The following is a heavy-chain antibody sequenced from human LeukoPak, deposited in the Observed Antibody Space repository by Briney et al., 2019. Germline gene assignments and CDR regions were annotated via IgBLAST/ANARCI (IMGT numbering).Heavy chain of an antibody. Sequence: GASVKVSCKASGYTFTGYNMHWVRQAPGQGLEWMGRINPNSGGTNYAQRFQGRVTMTRDTSINTAYMELSRLRSEDTAVYYCARERSGWYAYDYWGQGTLVTVSS. CDR3: ARERSGWYAYDY. V-gene: IGHV1-2*06. CDR1: GYTFTGYN. CDR2: INPNSGGT. D-gene: IGHD6-19*01. J-gene: IGHJ4*02.